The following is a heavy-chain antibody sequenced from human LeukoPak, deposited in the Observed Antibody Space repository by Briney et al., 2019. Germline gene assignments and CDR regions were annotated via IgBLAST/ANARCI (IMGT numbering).Heavy chain of an antibody. J-gene: IGHJ6*03. CDR2: ISGSGGST. V-gene: IGHV3-23*01. Sequence: GGTLRLSCAASGFTFRTSGMSWVRQAPGKGLEWVSAISGSGGSTYYADSVKGRFTISRDNSKNTLYLQMNSLRAEDTAVYYCASHSSGWTPEEDYYYYYMDVWGKGTTVTVSS. CDR3: ASHSSGWTPEEDYYYYYMDV. CDR1: GFTFRTSG. D-gene: IGHD6-19*01.